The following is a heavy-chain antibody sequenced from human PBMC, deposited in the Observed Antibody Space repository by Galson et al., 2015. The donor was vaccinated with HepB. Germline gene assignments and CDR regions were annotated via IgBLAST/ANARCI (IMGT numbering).Heavy chain of an antibody. CDR1: GFTFSTYG. CDR3: AKAVTSSGYSSHFDY. V-gene: IGHV3-30*18. J-gene: IGHJ4*02. CDR2: ISNNGSNR. D-gene: IGHD3-22*01. Sequence: SLRLSCAIPGFTFSTYGMHWVRQAPGKGLEWVAVISNNGSNRFDPDSVSGRCTISRDNSRNTLYLQMNSLRPEDTAVYYCAKAVTSSGYSSHFDYWGQGTRVTVTA.